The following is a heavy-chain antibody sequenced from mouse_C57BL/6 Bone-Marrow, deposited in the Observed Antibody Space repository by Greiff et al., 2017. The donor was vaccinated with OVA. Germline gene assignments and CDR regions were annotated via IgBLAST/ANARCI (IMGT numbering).Heavy chain of an antibody. CDR1: GFTFSSYA. CDR3: ARYDYDGAWFAY. J-gene: IGHJ3*01. CDR2: ISDGGSNT. D-gene: IGHD2-4*01. Sequence: EVKLVESGGGLVKPGGSLKLSCAASGFTFSSYAMSWVRQTPEKRLEWVATISDGGSNTYYPDNVKGRFTISRDNAKNNLYLQMSHLKSEDAAMYYCARYDYDGAWFAYWGQGTLVTVSA. V-gene: IGHV5-4*03.